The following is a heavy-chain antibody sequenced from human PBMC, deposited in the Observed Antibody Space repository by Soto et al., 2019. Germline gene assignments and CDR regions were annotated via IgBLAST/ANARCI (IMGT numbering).Heavy chain of an antibody. V-gene: IGHV5-51*01. CDR2: IYPGDSDT. Sequence: GESLKISCMGSGYSFTIYWIGSVRQMPGKGLEWMGIIYPGDSDTRYSPSFQGQVTISADKSISTAYLQWSSLKASDTAMYYCARXPHIAAAGYYYYYGMDVWGQGTTVTVSS. CDR3: ARXPHIAAAGYYYYYGMDV. D-gene: IGHD6-13*01. CDR1: GYSFTIYW. J-gene: IGHJ6*02.